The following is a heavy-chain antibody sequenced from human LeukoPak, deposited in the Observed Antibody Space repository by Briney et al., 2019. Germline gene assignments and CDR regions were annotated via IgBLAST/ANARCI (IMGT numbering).Heavy chain of an antibody. CDR2: IYYSGST. Sequence: SETLSLTCTVSGGSISSRSHHWGWIRQPPGKGLEWIGRIYYSGSTHYNPSLESRVTLSLDTSKNQFSLKLTSVTAADTAVYYCARVGPDGATLFDYWGQGTLVTVSS. CDR1: GGSISSRSHH. CDR3: ARVGPDGATLFDY. J-gene: IGHJ4*02. D-gene: IGHD1-26*01. V-gene: IGHV4-39*07.